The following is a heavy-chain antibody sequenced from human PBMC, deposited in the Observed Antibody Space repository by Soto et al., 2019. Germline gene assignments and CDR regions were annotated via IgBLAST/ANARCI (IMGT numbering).Heavy chain of an antibody. Sequence: QAELVESGGGVVQPGRSLRLSCAASGLSFSEYDMHLVRQAPGKGLEWVAVISYDGRKQFYGDSVKGRFTISRDNSKETLYLQMNSRSADDTALYYCARGGCSTGTCCDYWGQGTLVTVSS. CDR3: ARGGCSTGTCCDY. J-gene: IGHJ4*02. CDR2: ISYDGRKQ. V-gene: IGHV3-30*03. CDR1: GLSFSEYD. D-gene: IGHD3-10*02.